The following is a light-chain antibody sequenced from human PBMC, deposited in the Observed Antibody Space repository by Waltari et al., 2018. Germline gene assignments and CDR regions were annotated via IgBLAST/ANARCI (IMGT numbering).Light chain of an antibody. Sequence: DIQMTQSPSSVSASVGDRVTITCRASQGISRWLAWYQQKPGKAPKLLIYSATNLQSGVPSRFSGSGSGTELTLTISSLQPEDVATYYCQQASSFPLIFGGGTKVDI. V-gene: IGKV1-12*01. CDR3: QQASSFPLI. CDR1: QGISRW. J-gene: IGKJ4*01. CDR2: SAT.